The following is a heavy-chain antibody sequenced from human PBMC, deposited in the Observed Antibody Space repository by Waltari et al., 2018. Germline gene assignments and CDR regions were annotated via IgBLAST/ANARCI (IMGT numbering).Heavy chain of an antibody. V-gene: IGHV1-69*01. CDR1: GGTFSSYA. D-gene: IGHD3-22*01. J-gene: IGHJ4*02. Sequence: VQLVQSGAEVKKPGSSVKVSCKASGGTFSSYAISWVRQAPGQGLEWMGGIIPIFGTANYAQKFQGRVTITADESTSTAYMELSSLRSEDTAVYYCATNPSLYYYDSSGYRFDYWGQGTLVTVSS. CDR3: ATNPSLYYYDSSGYRFDY. CDR2: IIPIFGTA.